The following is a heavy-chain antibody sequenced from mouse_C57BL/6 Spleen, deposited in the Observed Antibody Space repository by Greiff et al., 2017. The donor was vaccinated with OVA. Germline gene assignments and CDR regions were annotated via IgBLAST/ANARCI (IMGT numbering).Heavy chain of an antibody. CDR1: GYTFTSYW. V-gene: IGHV1-64*01. J-gene: IGHJ4*01. CDR2: IHPNSGST. CDR3: ARSEGYYEAMDY. Sequence: QVQLQQPGAELVKPGASVKLSCKASGYTFTSYWMHWVKQRPGQGLEWIGMIHPNSGSTNYNEKFKSKATLTVDKSSSTAYMQHSSLTSEDSAVYYCARSEGYYEAMDYWGQGTSVTVSS. D-gene: IGHD2-3*01.